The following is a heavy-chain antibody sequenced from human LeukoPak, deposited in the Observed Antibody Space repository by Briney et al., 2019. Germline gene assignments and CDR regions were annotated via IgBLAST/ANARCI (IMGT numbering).Heavy chain of an antibody. CDR1: GGTFSSYA. CDR3: ARESTINGSYTIDY. J-gene: IGHJ4*02. V-gene: IGHV1-69*13. D-gene: IGHD1-26*01. Sequence: ASVKVSCKASGGTFSSYAISWVRQAPGQGLEWMGGIIPIFGTANYAQKFQGRVTITADESTSTAYMELSSPRSEDTAVYYCARESTINGSYTIDYWGQGTLVTVSS. CDR2: IIPIFGTA.